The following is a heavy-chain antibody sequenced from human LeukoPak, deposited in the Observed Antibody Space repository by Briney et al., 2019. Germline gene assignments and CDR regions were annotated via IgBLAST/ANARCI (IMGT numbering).Heavy chain of an antibody. CDR1: GFTFDEYG. CDR3: ARGGGDSGKYYYYYYMDV. D-gene: IGHD2-21*02. J-gene: IGHJ6*03. V-gene: IGHV3-20*01. Sequence: GGSLRLSCEASGFTFDEYGMSWVRQAPGKGLEWVSGINWNGGSTGYADSVKGRFTISRDNAKNSLYLQMNSLRAEDTALYHCARGGGDSGKYYYYYYMDVWGKGTTVTISS. CDR2: INWNGGST.